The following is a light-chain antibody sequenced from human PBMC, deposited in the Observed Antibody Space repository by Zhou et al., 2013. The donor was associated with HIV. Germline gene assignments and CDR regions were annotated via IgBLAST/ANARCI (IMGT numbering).Light chain of an antibody. J-gene: IGKJ5*01. CDR1: QSVSSY. V-gene: IGKV3-11*01. Sequence: EIVMTQSPATLSVSPGERATLSCRASQSVSSYLDWYQQKPGQAPRLLIYGVSNRATGIPARFSGSGSGTDFTLTISSLEPEDFAVYYCQQRNAWPITFGQGTRLEIK. CDR2: GVS. CDR3: QQRNAWPIT.